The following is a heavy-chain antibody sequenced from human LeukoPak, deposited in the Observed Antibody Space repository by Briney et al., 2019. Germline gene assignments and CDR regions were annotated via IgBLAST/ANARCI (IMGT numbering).Heavy chain of an antibody. D-gene: IGHD2-2*01. CDR2: ISSSSTI. V-gene: IGHV3-48*01. CDR1: GFTFSSYS. Sequence: PGGSLRLSCAASGFTFSSYSMNWVCQAPGKGLEWVSYISSSSTIYYADSVKGRFTISRDNAKNSLYLQMNSLRAEDTAVYYCARARTYCSSTSCYGGAFDIWGQGTMVTVSS. J-gene: IGHJ3*02. CDR3: ARARTYCSSTSCYGGAFDI.